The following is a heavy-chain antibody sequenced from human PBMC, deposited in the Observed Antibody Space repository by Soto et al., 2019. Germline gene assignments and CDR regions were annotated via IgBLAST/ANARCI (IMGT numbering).Heavy chain of an antibody. J-gene: IGHJ4*02. CDR3: VLRGLAPGPDF. D-gene: IGHD3-10*01. CDR2: IIPILDRT. CDR1: GGPFSSFT. Sequence: QVQLVQSGAEVKKPGSSVKVSCKASGGPFSSFTISWVRQAPGQGLEWMGRIIPILDRTNYAQNFQGRLTVTADKATSTGFMELAGLTSQDPAVYYCVLRGLAPGPDFWGQGTLVTVS. V-gene: IGHV1-69*02.